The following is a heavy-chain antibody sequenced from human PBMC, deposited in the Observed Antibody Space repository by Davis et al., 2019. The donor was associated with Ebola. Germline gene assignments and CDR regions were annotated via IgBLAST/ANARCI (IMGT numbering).Heavy chain of an antibody. D-gene: IGHD3-22*01. CDR2: ISYDGSDK. J-gene: IGHJ4*02. V-gene: IGHV3-30*03. CDR3: ARDFSPDSSGSGY. Sequence: GESLKISCAASEFTFSTYGMHWVRQAPGKGLEWVAVISYDGSDKYYADSVKGRFTISRDNSKNTLYLQMNSLRAEDTAVYYCARDFSPDSSGSGYWGQGTLVTVSS. CDR1: EFTFSTYG.